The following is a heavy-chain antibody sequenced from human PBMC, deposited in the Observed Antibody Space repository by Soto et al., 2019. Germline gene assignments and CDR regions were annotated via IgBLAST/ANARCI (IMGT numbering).Heavy chain of an antibody. CDR3: ARDSAYSTASTHFDN. V-gene: IGHV3-30*04. CDR2: VSSDGSHA. J-gene: IGHJ4*02. CDR1: GFTFSSDA. Sequence: QVQLVESGGGVVQPGSSLRLSCAASGFTFSSDALHWVRQAPGKGLEWVAVVSSDGSHAYYPDYVKGRFTISRDNSQSTVYLQMNSLRPEGTATYFCARDSAYSTASTHFDNWGQGTLVTVSS. D-gene: IGHD2-2*01.